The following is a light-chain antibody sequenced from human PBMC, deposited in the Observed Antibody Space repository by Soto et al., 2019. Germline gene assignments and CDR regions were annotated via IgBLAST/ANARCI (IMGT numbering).Light chain of an antibody. J-gene: IGKJ1*01. V-gene: IGKV3-20*01. CDR1: ESVDSAF. Sequence: EIVLTQSPGSLSLSLGERATLSCRASESVDSAFFAWYQQKPGQPPRLLMYGASRRATGIPDRFSGSGSGTDFTLTISRLEPEDFAVYYCQQYASSLTFGQGTKVEI. CDR3: QQYASSLT. CDR2: GAS.